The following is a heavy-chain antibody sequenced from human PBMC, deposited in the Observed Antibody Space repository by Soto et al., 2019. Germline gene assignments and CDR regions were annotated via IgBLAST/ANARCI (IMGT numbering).Heavy chain of an antibody. J-gene: IGHJ5*02. CDR1: GGYFSDYY. Sequence: TSQTLSLTYAVYGGYFSDYYWSWIRQPPGKGLEWIGYIYYSGSTNYNPSLKSRVTISVDTSKNQFSLKLSSVTAADTAVYYCARDLGCSGGSCYTTTPNSATATLFSWFDPWGQGTLVTVS. D-gene: IGHD2-15*01. CDR2: IYYSGST. V-gene: IGHV4-59*01. CDR3: ARDLGCSGGSCYTTTPNSATATLFSWFDP.